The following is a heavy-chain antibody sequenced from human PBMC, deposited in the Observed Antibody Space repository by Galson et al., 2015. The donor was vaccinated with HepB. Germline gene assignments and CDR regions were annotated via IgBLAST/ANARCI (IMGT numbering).Heavy chain of an antibody. V-gene: IGHV1-18*04. CDR3: ARAEMATTPLYWYFDL. CDR1: GYTFTSYG. CDR2: ISAYNGNT. D-gene: IGHD5-24*01. Sequence: SVKVSCKASGYTFTSYGISWVRQAPGQGLEWMGWISAYNGNTNYAQKLQGRVTMTTDTSTSTAYMELRSLRSDDTAVYYCARAEMATTPLYWYFDLWGRGTLVTVSS. J-gene: IGHJ2*01.